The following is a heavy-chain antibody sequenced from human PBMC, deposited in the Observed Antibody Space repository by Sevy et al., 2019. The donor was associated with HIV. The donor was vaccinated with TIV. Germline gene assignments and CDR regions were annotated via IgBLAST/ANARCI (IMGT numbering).Heavy chain of an antibody. CDR2: IYYNGHI. V-gene: IGHV4-59*08. D-gene: IGHD1-26*01. Sequence: QSQTLSLTCTVSGGSITSLYWNWIRQLPGKGLEWIANIYYNGHINYNPSLKSRVTLSLDTSKNQFSLRLSSVTAADTAMYYCAGENAWGRGYSWGQGTLVTVSS. CDR3: AGENAWGRGYS. CDR1: GGSITSLY. J-gene: IGHJ4*02.